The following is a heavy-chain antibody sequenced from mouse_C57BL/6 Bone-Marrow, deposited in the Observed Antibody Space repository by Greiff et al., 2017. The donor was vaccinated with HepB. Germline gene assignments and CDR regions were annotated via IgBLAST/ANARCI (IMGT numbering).Heavy chain of an antibody. CDR2: ISSGGSYT. CDR1: GFTFSSYG. V-gene: IGHV5-6*02. D-gene: IGHD1-1*01. Sequence: EVKLMESGGDLVKPGGSLKLSCAASGFTFSSYGMSWVRQTPDKRLEWVATISSGGSYTYYPDSVKGRFTISRDNAENTLYLQMSSLKSEDTAMYYCARRNYYGSSYSFDYWGQGTTLTVSS. J-gene: IGHJ2*01. CDR3: ARRNYYGSSYSFDY.